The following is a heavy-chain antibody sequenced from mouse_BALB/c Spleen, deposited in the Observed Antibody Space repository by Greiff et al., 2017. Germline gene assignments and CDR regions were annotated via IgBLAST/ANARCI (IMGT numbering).Heavy chain of an antibody. V-gene: IGHV7-3*02. J-gene: IGHJ3*01. D-gene: IGHD2-1*01. CDR2: IRNKANGYTT. CDR1: GFTFTDYY. Sequence: EVQLVESGGGLVQPGGSLRLSCATSGFTFTDYYMSWVRQPPGKALEWLGFIRNKANGYTTEYSASVKGRFTISRDNSQSILYLQMNTLRAEDSASYYCARDYYGNFAYWGQGTLVTVSA. CDR3: ARDYYGNFAY.